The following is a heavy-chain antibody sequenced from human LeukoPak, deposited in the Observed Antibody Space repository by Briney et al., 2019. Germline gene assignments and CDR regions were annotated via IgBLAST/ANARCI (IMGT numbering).Heavy chain of an antibody. CDR2: IHYSGSI. CDR3: ARGSILTGYYYYYYGMGV. V-gene: IGHV4-61*01. D-gene: IGHD3-9*01. J-gene: IGHJ6*02. Sequence: SETLSLTCTVSGGSVSSGSSYWSWIRQPPGKGLEWIGCIHYSGSINYNPYLKSRVTISVDTSKNQFSLKLSSVTAADTAVYYCARGSILTGYYYYYYGMGVWGQGTTVTVSS. CDR1: GGSVSSGSSY.